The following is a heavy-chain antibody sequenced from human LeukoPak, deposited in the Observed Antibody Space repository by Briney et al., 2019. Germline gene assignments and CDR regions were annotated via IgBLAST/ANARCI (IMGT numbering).Heavy chain of an antibody. CDR3: ARMESSGSAIDY. V-gene: IGHV4-59*01. CDR1: GGSISSYY. D-gene: IGHD1-26*01. CDR2: IYYSGST. J-gene: IGHJ4*02. Sequence: SETLSLTCTVPGGSISSYYWSWLRQPPGKGLEWIGYIYYSGSTNYNPSLKSRATISVDTSKNQFSLKLSTVTAADTAVYYCARMESSGSAIDYWGQGTLVTVSS.